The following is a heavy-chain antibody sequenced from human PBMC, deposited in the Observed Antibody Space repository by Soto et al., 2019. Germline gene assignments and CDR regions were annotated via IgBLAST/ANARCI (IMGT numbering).Heavy chain of an antibody. CDR2: INHTGGT. J-gene: IGHJ5*02. CDR1: GGSVNGYY. CDR3: ATRITVFGLLIPPFDP. V-gene: IGHV4-34*01. D-gene: IGHD3-3*01. Sequence: SETLSLTCAVYGGSVNGYYWNWIRQPPGKGLEWIGEINHTGGTHYNPSLKSRVTMSVDTSKNQFSLRLSSVTAADTAIYYCATRITVFGLLIPPFDPWGQGTKVSVSS.